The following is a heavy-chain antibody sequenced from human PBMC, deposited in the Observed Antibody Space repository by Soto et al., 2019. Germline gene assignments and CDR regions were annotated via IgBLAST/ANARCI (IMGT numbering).Heavy chain of an antibody. CDR2: IYWNDDK. V-gene: IGHV2-5*01. CDR1: GFSLRTTGVG. Sequence: QITLKESGPTLVIPTQTLTLTCSYSGFSLRTTGVGVGWIRQPPGKALEWLGIIYWNDDKRYSPSLESRFTLTSDISKSQVVLTMTNMEPVDTATYYCAHTWGLPFDYWGQGTLVIVSS. D-gene: IGHD3-16*01. CDR3: AHTWGLPFDY. J-gene: IGHJ4*02.